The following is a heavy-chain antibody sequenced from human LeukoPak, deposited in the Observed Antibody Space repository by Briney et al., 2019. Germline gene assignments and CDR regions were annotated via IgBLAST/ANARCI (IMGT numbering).Heavy chain of an antibody. CDR3: ARVDFDWLLVDY. V-gene: IGHV3-66*01. CDR2: IYSGGST. J-gene: IGHJ4*02. CDR1: GFTVSSNY. Sequence: GGSLRLSCAASGFTVSSNYMSWVRQAPGKGLEWVSVIYSGGSTYYADSVKGRFTISRDNSKNTLYLQMNSLRAEDTAVYYCARVDFDWLLVDYWGQGTLVTVSS. D-gene: IGHD3-9*01.